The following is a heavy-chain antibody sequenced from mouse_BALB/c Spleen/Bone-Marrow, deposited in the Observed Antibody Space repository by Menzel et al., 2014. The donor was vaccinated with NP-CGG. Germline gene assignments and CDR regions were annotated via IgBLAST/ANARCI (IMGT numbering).Heavy chain of an antibody. J-gene: IGHJ3*01. CDR2: INPDSSTI. V-gene: IGHV4-1*02. CDR3: ARLSYYGRFAY. D-gene: IGHD1-1*01. Sequence: DVHLVESGGGLVQPGGSLKLSCAASGFDFSRYWMSWVRQAPGKGLEWIGEINPDSSTINYTPSRKDKFIISKDNAKNTLYLQMSKVRSEDTALYYCARLSYYGRFAYWGQGTLVTVSA. CDR1: GFDFSRYW.